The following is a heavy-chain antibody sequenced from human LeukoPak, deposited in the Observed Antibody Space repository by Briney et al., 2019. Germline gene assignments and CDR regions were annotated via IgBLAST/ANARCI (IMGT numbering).Heavy chain of an antibody. CDR1: GFTFSSYG. CDR2: IWYDGSNK. D-gene: IGHD3-16*01. J-gene: IGHJ3*02. Sequence: GGSLRLSCAASGFTFSSYGMHWVRQAPGKGPEWVAVIWYDGSNKYYADSVKGRFTISRDNSKNTLYLQMNRLRAEDTAVYYCARDWGEGFFSMAFDIWGQGTMVTVSS. V-gene: IGHV3-33*08. CDR3: ARDWGEGFFSMAFDI.